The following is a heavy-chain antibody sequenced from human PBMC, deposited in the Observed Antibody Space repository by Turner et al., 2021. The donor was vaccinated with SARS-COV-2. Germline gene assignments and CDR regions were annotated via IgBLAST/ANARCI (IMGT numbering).Heavy chain of an antibody. CDR3: ARDPSITMIDYYFDY. CDR2: ISHDETTK. CDR1: GFSFSNYA. Sequence: QVTLVESGGGVVQPGRSLRLPGVASGFSFSNYAMHWLRRAPGKGLDWVAVISHDETTKHYAESVKGRFTISRDNSKNTLYLQMNSLRAEDTAVYYCARDPSITMIDYYFDYWGQGTLVTVSS. D-gene: IGHD3-22*01. V-gene: IGHV3-30-3*01. J-gene: IGHJ4*02.